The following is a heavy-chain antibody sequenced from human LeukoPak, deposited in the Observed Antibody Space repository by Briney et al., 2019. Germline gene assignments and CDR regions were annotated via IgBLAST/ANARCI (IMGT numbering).Heavy chain of an antibody. CDR3: AKGGWFGELGFDY. J-gene: IGHJ4*02. D-gene: IGHD3-10*01. V-gene: IGHV3-30*18. CDR2: ISYDGSNK. CDR1: GGSFSGYY. Sequence: PSETLSLTCAVYGGSFSGYYWSWIRQPPGKGLEWVAVISYDGSNKYYADSVKGRFTISRDNSKNTLYLQMNSLRAEDTAVYYCAKGGWFGELGFDYWGQGTLVTVSS.